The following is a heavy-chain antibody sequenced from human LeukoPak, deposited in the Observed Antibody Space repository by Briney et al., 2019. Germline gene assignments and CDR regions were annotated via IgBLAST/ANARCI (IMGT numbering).Heavy chain of an antibody. CDR1: GFTFSSYS. CDR2: ISSSSSYI. D-gene: IGHD2-8*01. J-gene: IGHJ4*02. V-gene: IGHV3-21*01. Sequence: GGSLRLSCAASGFTFSSYSMNWVRQAPGKGLEWVSSISSSSSYIYYADSVKGRFTISRDNSKNTLYLEMNSLRAEDTAVYYCARGELGYCTSWGQGTLVSVSS. CDR3: ARGELGYCTS.